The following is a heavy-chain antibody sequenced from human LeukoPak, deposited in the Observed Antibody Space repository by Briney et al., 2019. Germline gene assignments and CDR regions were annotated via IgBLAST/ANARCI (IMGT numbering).Heavy chain of an antibody. V-gene: IGHV1-2*02. Sequence: ASVKVSCKASGYTFTGYYMHWVRQAPGQGLEWMGWINPNSGGTNYAQKFQGRVTMTRDTSISTAYMELSRLRSDDTAVYYCARIVPRTLNWFDPWGQGTLVTVSS. D-gene: IGHD2-8*01. CDR2: INPNSGGT. CDR3: ARIVPRTLNWFDP. J-gene: IGHJ5*02. CDR1: GYTFTGYY.